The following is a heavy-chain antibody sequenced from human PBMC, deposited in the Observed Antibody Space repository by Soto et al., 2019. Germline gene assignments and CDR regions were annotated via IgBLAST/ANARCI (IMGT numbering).Heavy chain of an antibody. D-gene: IGHD3-10*01. CDR2: INAGNGNT. CDR1: GYTFTSYA. J-gene: IGHJ6*02. Sequence: QVQLVQSGAEVKKPGASVKVSCKASGYTFTSYAMHWVRQAPGQRLEWMGWINAGNGNTKYSQKFQGRVTITRETSASTAYMELSSLKSEDTAVYYCARGGYYYGSGSYYTEDYYYYGMDVWGQGTTVTVSS. CDR3: ARGGYYYGSGSYYTEDYYYYGMDV. V-gene: IGHV1-3*01.